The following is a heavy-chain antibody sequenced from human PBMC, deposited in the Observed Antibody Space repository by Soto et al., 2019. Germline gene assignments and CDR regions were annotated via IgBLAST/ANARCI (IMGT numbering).Heavy chain of an antibody. Sequence: QVQLVESGGGVVQPGRSLRLSCAASGFTFSTYGMHWVRQAPGKGLEWLAVISNNGINKYYADSVKGRFTISRDNSKDTLFLQMTSLRGEDTAIYYCARVIRADSTSSNFYYCSGLDVWGQGTTVTVSS. V-gene: IGHV3-30*03. D-gene: IGHD6-6*01. J-gene: IGHJ6*02. CDR3: ARVIRADSTSSNFYYCSGLDV. CDR2: ISNNGINK. CDR1: GFTFSTYG.